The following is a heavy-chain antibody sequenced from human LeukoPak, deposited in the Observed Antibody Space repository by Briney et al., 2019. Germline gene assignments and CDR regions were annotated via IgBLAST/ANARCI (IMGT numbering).Heavy chain of an antibody. CDR2: INPNSGGT. CDR1: GYTFTGYY. D-gene: IGHD4-17*01. Sequence: ASVKVSCKASGYTFTGYYMHWVRQAPGQGLEWMGWINPNSGGTNYAQKFQGRVTITRDTSISTAYMELSRLRSDATAVYYCARHYYGAYGGGEYWGQGTLVTVSS. J-gene: IGHJ4*02. CDR3: ARHYYGAYGGGEY. V-gene: IGHV1-2*02.